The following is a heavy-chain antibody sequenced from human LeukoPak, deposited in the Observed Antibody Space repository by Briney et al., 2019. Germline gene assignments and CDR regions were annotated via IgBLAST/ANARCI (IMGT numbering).Heavy chain of an antibody. Sequence: PSETLSLTCTVSGRSISSYYWGWVRQPPGKGLEWIGRIHTTGTTHYNPSLKSRVTMSVDTSTNQFSLNLRSMTAADTAVYYCGRQGYTASYYFLDYWSQGTLVTVS. CDR1: GRSISSYY. J-gene: IGHJ4*02. D-gene: IGHD1-26*01. CDR2: IHTTGTT. CDR3: GRQGYTASYYFLDY. V-gene: IGHV4-4*07.